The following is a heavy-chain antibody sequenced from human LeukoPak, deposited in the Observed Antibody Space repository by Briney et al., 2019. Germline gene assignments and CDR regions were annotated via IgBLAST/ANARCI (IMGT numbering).Heavy chain of an antibody. CDR3: ARETRYCSSTSCYYYYYYMDV. CDR2: INHSGST. D-gene: IGHD2-2*01. CDR1: GGSFSGYY. J-gene: IGHJ6*03. V-gene: IGHV4-34*01. Sequence: SETLSLTCAVYGGSFSGYYWSWIRQPPGKGLEWIGEINHSGSTNYNPSLKSRVTISVDTSKNQFSLKLSSVTAADTAVYHCARETRYCSSTSCYYYYYYMDVWGKGTTVTVSS.